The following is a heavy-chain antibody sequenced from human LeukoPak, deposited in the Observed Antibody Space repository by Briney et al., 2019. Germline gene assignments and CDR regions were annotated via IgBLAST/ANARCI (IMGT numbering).Heavy chain of an antibody. CDR1: GYTFTTYA. CDR2: ISAYNGNT. CDR3: ARIPADSSSYYYISYFDY. J-gene: IGHJ4*02. D-gene: IGHD3-22*01. V-gene: IGHV1-18*01. Sequence: ASVKVSCKALGYTFTTYAISWVRQAPGQGLEWMGLISAYNGNTNYAQKFQGRITMTTDTSTSTAYMELSSLASDDTAVYYCARIPADSSSYYYISYFDYWGQGTLVTVSS.